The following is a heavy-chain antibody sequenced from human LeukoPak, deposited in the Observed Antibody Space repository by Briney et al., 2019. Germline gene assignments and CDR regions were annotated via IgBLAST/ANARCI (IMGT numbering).Heavy chain of an antibody. D-gene: IGHD6-13*01. J-gene: IGHJ4*02. CDR1: GYTFTSNY. CDR3: ARAGEAAAGPFDY. Sequence: GASVKVSCKASGYTFTSNYIHWVRQAPGQGLEWMGIINPSGGSTSYAQKFQGRVTMTRDTSTSTVYMELSSLRSEDTAVYYCARAGEAAAGPFDYWGQGTLVTVSS. CDR2: INPSGGST. V-gene: IGHV1-46*01.